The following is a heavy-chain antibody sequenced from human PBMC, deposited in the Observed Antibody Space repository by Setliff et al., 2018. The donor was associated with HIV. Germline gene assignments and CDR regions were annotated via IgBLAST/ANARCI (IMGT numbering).Heavy chain of an antibody. V-gene: IGHV4-39*07. J-gene: IGHJ4*02. Sequence: PSETLSLTCTGSGDSIRTGAYYWGWIRQPPGKGLAWIGSVYYDGRTFYNPSLKSRLAISVDTSKNQFSLRLNSVTAADTAVYFCARGGTVSADFDSWGQGTLVTVSS. CDR2: VYYDGRT. CDR3: ARGGTVSADFDS. CDR1: GDSIRTGAYY. D-gene: IGHD6-19*01.